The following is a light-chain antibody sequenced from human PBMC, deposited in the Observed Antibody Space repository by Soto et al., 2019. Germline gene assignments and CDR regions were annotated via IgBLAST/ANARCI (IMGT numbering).Light chain of an antibody. V-gene: IGLV2-11*01. CDR1: SSDIGGYNY. Sequence: QSALTQPRSVSGSPGQSVTISCTGTSSDIGGYNYVSWYQQHPGKAPKLVIYDVNKRPSGVPDRFSASKSGNTASLTISGLTTEDEADYYCCSYAGTDSLLFGGGTKLTVL. CDR3: CSYAGTDSLL. J-gene: IGLJ2*01. CDR2: DVN.